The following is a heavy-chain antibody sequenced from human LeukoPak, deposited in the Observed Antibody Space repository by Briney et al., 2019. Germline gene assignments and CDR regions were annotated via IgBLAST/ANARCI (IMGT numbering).Heavy chain of an antibody. V-gene: IGHV3-7*01. CDR1: RFTLSNYW. CDR3: ARQRGSGCLDY. Sequence: GGSLRLSCAASRFTLSNYWMSWVRQAPEKELEWVANIKQDGSETYYVDSVKGRFTISRDNAKNSLSLQMNSLRAEDTAVYYCARQRGSGCLDYWGQGTLVTVSS. D-gene: IGHD6-19*01. CDR2: IKQDGSET. J-gene: IGHJ4*02.